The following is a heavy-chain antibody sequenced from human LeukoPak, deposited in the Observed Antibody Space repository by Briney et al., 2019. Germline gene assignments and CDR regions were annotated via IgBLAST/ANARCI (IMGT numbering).Heavy chain of an antibody. CDR3: ARGYSSSWLGYFDY. Sequence: PGGSLRLSCVASGFTFSSYGIHWVRQAPGKGLEWVAVVSSDGSIKYNADSVKGRFTIFRDTSKNTVYLQMNSLGAEDTAFYYCARGYSSSWLGYFDYWGQGTLVTVPS. V-gene: IGHV3-30*03. D-gene: IGHD6-13*01. J-gene: IGHJ4*02. CDR1: GFTFSSYG. CDR2: VSSDGSIK.